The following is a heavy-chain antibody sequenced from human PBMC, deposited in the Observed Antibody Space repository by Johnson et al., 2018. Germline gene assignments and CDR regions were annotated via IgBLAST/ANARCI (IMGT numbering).Heavy chain of an antibody. CDR1: GFSFSRSV. V-gene: IGHV3-23*04. CDR2: FDGGSGST. Sequence: VQLVESGGGLVQPGGSLRLSCVASGFSFSRSVMSWVRQAPGKGLEWVSTFDGGSGSTYYADSVKGRFTISRDSSKNTLFLQLNSLRGDDSAVYYRAYRMAALGQKDFQDWGQGALVIVSS. J-gene: IGHJ1*01. D-gene: IGHD5-12*01. CDR3: AYRMAALGQKDFQD.